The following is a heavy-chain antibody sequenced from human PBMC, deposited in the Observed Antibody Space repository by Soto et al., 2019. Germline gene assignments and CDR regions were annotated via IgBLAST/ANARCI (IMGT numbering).Heavy chain of an antibody. CDR2: IKSKTDGGTT. CDR1: GFTFSNAW. CDR3: TTDRMYGDYGKHYYYYGMDV. V-gene: IGHV3-15*07. Sequence: PGGSLRLSCAASGFTFSNAWMNWVRQAPGKGLEWVGRIKSKTDGGTTDYAAPVKGRFTISRDDSKNTLYLQMNSLKTEDTAVYYCTTDRMYGDYGKHYYYYGMDVWGQGTTVTVSS. J-gene: IGHJ6*02. D-gene: IGHD4-17*01.